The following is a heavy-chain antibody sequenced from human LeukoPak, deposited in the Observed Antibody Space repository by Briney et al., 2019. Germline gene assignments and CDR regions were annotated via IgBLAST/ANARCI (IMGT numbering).Heavy chain of an antibody. CDR1: SGSISSGSYC. Sequence: SETLSLTCTVSSGSISSGSYCWSWIRQPAGKGLEWIGHIHSSGSTNYNPSLKSRVTMSVDMSKNQFSLKLSSMIAADTAVYYCARVSSSWYQDWYFDLWGRGTLVTVPS. V-gene: IGHV4-61*09. J-gene: IGHJ2*01. CDR3: ARVSSSWYQDWYFDL. D-gene: IGHD6-13*01. CDR2: IHSSGST.